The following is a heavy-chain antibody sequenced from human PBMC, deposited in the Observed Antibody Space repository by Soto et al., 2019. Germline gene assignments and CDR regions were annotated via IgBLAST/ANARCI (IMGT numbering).Heavy chain of an antibody. J-gene: IGHJ6*02. CDR3: AKEYDFGMTKLYGMDV. CDR2: ISGSGGST. D-gene: IGHD3-3*01. CDR1: RVTLKSYA. V-gene: IGHV3-23*01. Sequence: GGSLRISCAACRVTLKSYAMSWVRQAPGKGLEWVSAISGSGGSTYYADSVKGRFTISRDNSRNTLYLQMNSLRAEDTAVYYCAKEYDFGMTKLYGMDVWGQGTTVTVSS.